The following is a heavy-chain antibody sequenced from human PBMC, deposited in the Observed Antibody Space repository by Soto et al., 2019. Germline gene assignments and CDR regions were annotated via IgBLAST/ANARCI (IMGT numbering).Heavy chain of an antibody. J-gene: IGHJ4*02. Sequence: PSETLSLTCTVSGGSVSSGSYYWSWIRQPPGKGLEWIGYIYYSGSTNYNPSLKSRVTISVDTSKNQFSLKLSSVTAADTAVYYCARSSIWNRDYFDYWGQGTLVTVSS. CDR3: ARSSIWNRDYFDY. D-gene: IGHD1-1*01. CDR1: GGSVSSGSYY. CDR2: IYYSGST. V-gene: IGHV4-61*01.